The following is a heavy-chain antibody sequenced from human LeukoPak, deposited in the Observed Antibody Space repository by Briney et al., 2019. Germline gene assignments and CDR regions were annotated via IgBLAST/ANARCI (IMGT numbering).Heavy chain of an antibody. J-gene: IGHJ4*02. CDR2: IRYDGSNK. V-gene: IGHV3-30*02. D-gene: IGHD3-3*01. Sequence: PGGSLRLSCVASGVTFSSYAMSRVRQAPGKGLEWVAFIRYDGSNKYYADSVKGRFTISRDNSKNTLYLQMNSLRAEDTAVYYCAAARFWSGYQIDYWGQGTLVTVSS. CDR3: AAARFWSGYQIDY. CDR1: GVTFSSYA.